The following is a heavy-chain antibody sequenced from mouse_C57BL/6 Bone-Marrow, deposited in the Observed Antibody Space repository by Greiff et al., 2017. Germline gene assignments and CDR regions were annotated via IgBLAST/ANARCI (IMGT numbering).Heavy chain of an antibody. Sequence: EVQLVESGGGLVKPGGSLKLSCAASGFTFSSYAMSWVRQTPEKRLEWVATISDGGSYTYYPDNVKGRFTISRDNAKNNLYLQMSHLKSEDTAMYYCAKGLLLRGDYWGQGTSVTVSS. CDR2: ISDGGSYT. D-gene: IGHD1-1*01. V-gene: IGHV5-4*01. CDR1: GFTFSSYA. J-gene: IGHJ4*01. CDR3: AKGLLLRGDY.